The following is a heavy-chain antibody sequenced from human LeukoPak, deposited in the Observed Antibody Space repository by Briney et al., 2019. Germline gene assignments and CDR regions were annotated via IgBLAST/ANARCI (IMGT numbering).Heavy chain of an antibody. J-gene: IGHJ4*02. CDR1: GFTFSSYA. CDR3: AKGARGMEMATNFDY. D-gene: IGHD5-24*01. CDR2: ISGSGGST. V-gene: IGHV3-23*01. Sequence: GGSLRLSCAASGFTFSSYAMSWVRQAPGNGLEWVSAISGSGGSTYYAESVKGRFTISRDNSKNTLYLQMNSLRAEDTAVYYCAKGARGMEMATNFDYWGQGTLVTVSS.